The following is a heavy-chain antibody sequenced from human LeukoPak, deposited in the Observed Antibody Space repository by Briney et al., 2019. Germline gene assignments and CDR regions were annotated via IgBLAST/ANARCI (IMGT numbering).Heavy chain of an antibody. J-gene: IGHJ6*03. CDR3: ARTYSSGWYNYYMDV. V-gene: IGHV3-23*01. CDR2: ISGSGGST. D-gene: IGHD6-19*01. CDR1: GFTFSSYG. Sequence: GGSLRLSCAASGFTFSSYGMSWVRQAPGKGLEWVSAISGSGGSTYYADSVKGRFTISRDNAKNPLYLQMNSLRAEDTALYYCARTYSSGWYNYYMDVWGKGTTVTVSS.